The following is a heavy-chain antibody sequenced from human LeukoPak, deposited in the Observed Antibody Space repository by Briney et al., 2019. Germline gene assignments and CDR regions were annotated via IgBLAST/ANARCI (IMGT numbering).Heavy chain of an antibody. CDR3: ARDGLLPAAIHNWFDP. CDR2: ISYDGNNK. J-gene: IGHJ5*02. CDR1: GFTFSSYA. V-gene: IGHV3-30*01. Sequence: GRSLRLSCAASGFTFSSYAMHWVRQAPGKGLEWVAVISYDGNNKYYADSVKGRFTISRDNSKNMLYLQMNSLRAEDTAVYYCARDGLLPAAIHNWFDPWGQGTLVTVSS. D-gene: IGHD2-2*01.